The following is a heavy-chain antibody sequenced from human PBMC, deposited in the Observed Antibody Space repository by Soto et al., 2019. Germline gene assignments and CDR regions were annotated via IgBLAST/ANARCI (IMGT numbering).Heavy chain of an antibody. J-gene: IGHJ4*02. D-gene: IGHD1-26*01. CDR3: AKDSIRYSGSYYETYYFDY. CDR1: GFTFSSYA. Sequence: GGSLRLSCAASGFTFSSYAMSWVRQAPGKGLEWVSAISGSGGSTYYADSVKGRFTISRDNSKNTLYLQMNSLRAEDTAVYYCAKDSIRYSGSYYETYYFDYWGQGTLVTVSS. CDR2: ISGSGGST. V-gene: IGHV3-23*01.